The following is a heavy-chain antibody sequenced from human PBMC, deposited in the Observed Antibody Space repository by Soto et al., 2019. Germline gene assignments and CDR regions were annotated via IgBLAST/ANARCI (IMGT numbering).Heavy chain of an antibody. J-gene: IGHJ4*02. CDR3: ASSYSGYLDN. CDR2: IYYSGNT. Sequence: KTSETLSLTCAVYGGSFSGYYWSWIRQHPGKGLEWIGYIYYSGNTYYNPSLKSRIVISVDTSKNQFSLNLGSVTAADTAIYYCASSYSGYLDNWGRGALVTVSS. CDR1: GGSFSGYY. V-gene: IGHV4-31*11. D-gene: IGHD3-22*01.